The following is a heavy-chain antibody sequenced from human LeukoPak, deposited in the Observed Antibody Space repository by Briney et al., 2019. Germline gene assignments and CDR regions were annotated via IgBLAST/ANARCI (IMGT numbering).Heavy chain of an antibody. J-gene: IGHJ3*02. D-gene: IGHD2-2*01. CDR1: GGSFSGYY. V-gene: IGHV4-34*01. Sequence: SETLSLTCAVSGGSFSGYYWSWIRQPPGKGLEWIGEINHSGSTNYNPSLKSRVTISVDTSKNQFSLKLSSVTAADTAVYYCARGATQLTHDAFDIWGQGTMVTVSS. CDR3: ARGATQLTHDAFDI. CDR2: INHSGST.